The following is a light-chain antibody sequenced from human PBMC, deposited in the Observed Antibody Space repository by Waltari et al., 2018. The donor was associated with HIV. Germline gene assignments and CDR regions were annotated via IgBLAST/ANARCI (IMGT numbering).Light chain of an antibody. CDR3: CSYGGDDTLV. CDR2: DDS. V-gene: IGLV2-23*01. Sequence: QSALTQPASVSGSLGQSITISCPGASTNVGSYSLVSWYQNRPGQAPTLIIYDDSKRPLGISSRFSGSKSGNTASLTISGLQSEDEADYYCCSYGGDDTLVFGGGTKVIAL. J-gene: IGLJ3*02. CDR1: STNVGSYSL.